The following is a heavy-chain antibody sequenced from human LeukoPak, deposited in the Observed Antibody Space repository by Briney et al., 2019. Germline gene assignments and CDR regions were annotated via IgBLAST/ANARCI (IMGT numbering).Heavy chain of an antibody. D-gene: IGHD6-13*01. J-gene: IGHJ4*02. CDR3: ARGTYSSSFDY. Sequence: SETESLTCTVSGGSISSYYWSWFRQPPGKGLEWIGYIYYSGSTNYNPSLKSRVTISVDTSKNQFSLKLSSVTAADTAVYYRARGTYSSSFDYWGQGTLVTVSS. CDR2: IYYSGST. V-gene: IGHV4-59*01. CDR1: GGSISSYY.